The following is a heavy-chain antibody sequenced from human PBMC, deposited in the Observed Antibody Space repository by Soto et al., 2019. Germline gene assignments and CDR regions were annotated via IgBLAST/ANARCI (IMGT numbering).Heavy chain of an antibody. CDR3: ARSSRASGTLRRCFDP. Sequence: EVQLVQSGAEVKKPGESLKISCRGSGYSFTSYWSGWVRQMPGKGLDWMGIIYPGDSDSRYSPSFQGQVTISADKSISTAYPESGCLKASDISSYYCARSSRASGTLRRCFDPWGQGALVTVSS. V-gene: IGHV5-51*03. CDR2: IYPGDSDS. D-gene: IGHD5-12*01. CDR1: GYSFTSYW. J-gene: IGHJ5*02.